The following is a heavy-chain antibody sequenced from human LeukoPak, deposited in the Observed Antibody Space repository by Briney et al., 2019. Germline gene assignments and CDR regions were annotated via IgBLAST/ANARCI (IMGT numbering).Heavy chain of an antibody. CDR3: ARLRAPIDPSVDMDV. V-gene: IGHV5-51*01. CDR1: GYSFTSYW. CDR2: IYPGDSDT. J-gene: IGHJ6*02. D-gene: IGHD4-17*01. Sequence: GESLKISCKGSGYSFTSYWIGWVRQMPGKGLEWMGIIYPGDSDTRYSPSFQGQVTISADKSISTAYLQWSSLKASDTAMYYCARLRAPIDPSVDMDVWGQGTTVTVSS.